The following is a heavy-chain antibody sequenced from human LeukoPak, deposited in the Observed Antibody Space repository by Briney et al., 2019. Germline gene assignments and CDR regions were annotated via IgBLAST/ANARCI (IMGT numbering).Heavy chain of an antibody. D-gene: IGHD6-19*01. V-gene: IGHV1-18*01. CDR3: AREGYSSGWYGRIDY. CDR2: ISAYNGNT. J-gene: IGHJ4*02. Sequence: ASVKVSCKASGYTFTSYGISWVRQAPGQGLEWMGWISAYNGNTNYAQKLQGGVTMTTDTSTSTAYMELRSLRSDDTAVYYCAREGYSSGWYGRIDYWGQGTLVTVSS. CDR1: GYTFTSYG.